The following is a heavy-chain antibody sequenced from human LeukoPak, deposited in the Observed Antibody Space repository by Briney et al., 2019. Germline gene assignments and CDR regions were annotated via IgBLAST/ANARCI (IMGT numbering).Heavy chain of an antibody. D-gene: IGHD3-3*01. CDR2: MNPNSGNT. CDR1: GYTFTSYD. J-gene: IGHJ6*03. CDR3: ARHTGGRNYDFWSGYYGYYYYMDV. Sequence: ASVKVSCKASGYTFTSYDINWVRQASGQGLEWMGWMNPNSGNTGYAQKFQGRVTMTRNTSISTAYMELSSLRSEDTAVYYCARHTGGRNYDFWSGYYGYYYYMDVWGKGTTVTVSS. V-gene: IGHV1-8*01.